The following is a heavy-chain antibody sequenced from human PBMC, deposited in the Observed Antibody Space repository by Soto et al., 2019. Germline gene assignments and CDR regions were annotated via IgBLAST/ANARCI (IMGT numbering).Heavy chain of an antibody. CDR3: ARETGIVATIFGY. CDR1: GYTFTSYA. Sequence: GASVKVSCKASGYTFTSYAMHWVRQAPGQRLEWMGWINAGNGNTKYSQKFQGRVTITRDTSASTAYMELSSLRSEDTAVYYCARETGIVATIFGYWGQGTLVTVSS. V-gene: IGHV1-3*01. J-gene: IGHJ4*02. CDR2: INAGNGNT. D-gene: IGHD5-12*01.